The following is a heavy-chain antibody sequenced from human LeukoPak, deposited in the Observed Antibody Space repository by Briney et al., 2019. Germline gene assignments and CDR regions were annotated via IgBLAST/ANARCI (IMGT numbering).Heavy chain of an antibody. CDR2: ISSSSSYI. CDR3: ARELPRVVVTAAGYFDY. V-gene: IGHV3-21*01. CDR1: GFTFSSYS. J-gene: IGHJ4*02. D-gene: IGHD3-22*01. Sequence: GGSLRLSCAASGFTFSSYSMNWVRQAPGKGLEWVSSISSSSSYIYYADSVKGRFTISRDNAKNSLYLQMNSLRAEDTAVYYCARELPRVVVTAAGYFDYWGQGTLVTVSS.